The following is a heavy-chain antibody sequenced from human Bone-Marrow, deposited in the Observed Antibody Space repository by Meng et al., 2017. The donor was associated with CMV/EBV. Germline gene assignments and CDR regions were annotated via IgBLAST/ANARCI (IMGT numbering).Heavy chain of an antibody. D-gene: IGHD5-24*01. CDR2: IYYSGST. CDR3: ARGLARERLQSDY. J-gene: IGHJ4*02. Sequence: SETLSLTCTVPGGSISSSSYYWGWIRQPPGKGLEWIGSIYYSGSTYYNPSLKSRVTISVDTSKNQFSLKLSSVTAADTAVYYCARGLARERLQSDYWGQGTVVTVSS. CDR1: GGSISSSSYY. V-gene: IGHV4-39*07.